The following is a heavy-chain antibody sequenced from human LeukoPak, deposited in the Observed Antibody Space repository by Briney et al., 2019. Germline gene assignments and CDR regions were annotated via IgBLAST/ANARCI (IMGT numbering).Heavy chain of an antibody. CDR2: IAGSDGFT. Sequence: GSLRLSCAAPGFPFCSFALNWGRQAPGKGLEWVSVIAGSDGFTQYADSVKGRFTISRDNSKNTVYLQMNRLRVEDTALYYCVRSLDYWGQGTLVTVSS. CDR3: VRSLDY. J-gene: IGHJ4*02. CDR1: GFPFCSFA. V-gene: IGHV3-23*01.